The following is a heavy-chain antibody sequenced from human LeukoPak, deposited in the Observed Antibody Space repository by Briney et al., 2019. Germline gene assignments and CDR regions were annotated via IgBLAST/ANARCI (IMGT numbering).Heavy chain of an antibody. CDR1: GGSFSGYY. Sequence: SETLSLTCAVYGGSFSGYYWSWIRQPPGKGLEWIREINHSGSTNYNPSLKSRVTISVDTSKNQFSLKLSSVTAADTAVYYCARRYCSSTSCQGWFDPWGQGTLVTVSS. V-gene: IGHV4-34*01. CDR2: INHSGST. D-gene: IGHD2-2*01. J-gene: IGHJ5*02. CDR3: ARRYCSSTSCQGWFDP.